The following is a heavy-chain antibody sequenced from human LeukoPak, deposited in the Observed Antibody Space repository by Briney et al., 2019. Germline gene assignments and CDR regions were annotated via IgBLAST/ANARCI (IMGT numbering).Heavy chain of an antibody. Sequence: ASVKLSCTASGFTFTSYDITWVRQATGQGLGWMGWLNPNSSNTGYAQKFPGRVTITRNTSISTAYMELSSLRSQDTAVYYCARGSFDYDFWSGYPRREGYYMDVWGKGTTVTVSS. CDR3: ARGSFDYDFWSGYPRREGYYMDV. V-gene: IGHV1-8*03. J-gene: IGHJ6*03. CDR1: GFTFTSYD. CDR2: LNPNSSNT. D-gene: IGHD3-3*01.